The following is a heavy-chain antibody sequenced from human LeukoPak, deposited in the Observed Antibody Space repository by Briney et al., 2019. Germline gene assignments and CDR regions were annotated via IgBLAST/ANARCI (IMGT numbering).Heavy chain of an antibody. CDR2: INPNSGGP. CDR1: GYTFTGYY. J-gene: IGHJ4*02. CDR3: ARGGNSVFGVVDY. D-gene: IGHD3-3*01. Sequence: ASVKVSCKASGYTFTGYYMHWVRQAPGQGVEWMGWINPNSGGPIYAQKFQGRVTMTWDTSISTTYMELRGLRSDDTAVYYCARGGNSVFGVVDYWGQGTLVTVSS. V-gene: IGHV1-2*02.